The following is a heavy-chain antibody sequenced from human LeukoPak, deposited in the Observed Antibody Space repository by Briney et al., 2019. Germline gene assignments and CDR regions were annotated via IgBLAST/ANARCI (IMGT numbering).Heavy chain of an antibody. J-gene: IGHJ4*02. CDR3: ARGRGRVTYYDYVWGSSDYYFDY. D-gene: IGHD3-16*01. V-gene: IGHV5-51*01. CDR1: GYSFTSYW. CDR2: IYPGDSDT. Sequence: GESLKISCKGSGYSFTSYWIGWVRQMPGKGLEWMGIIYPGDSDTRYSPSFQGQVTISADKSISTAYLQWSSLKASDTAMYYCARGRGRVTYYDYVWGSSDYYFDYWGQGTLVTVSS.